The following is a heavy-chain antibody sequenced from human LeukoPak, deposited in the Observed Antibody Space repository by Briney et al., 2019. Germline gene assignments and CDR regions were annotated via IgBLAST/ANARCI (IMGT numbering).Heavy chain of an antibody. Sequence: GGSLRPSCAASGFTFSSYAMSWVRQAPGKGLEWVSAISGSGGSTYYADSVKGRFTISRDNSKNTLYLQMNSLRAEDTAVYYCAKDRAVTTGGWWFDPWGQGTLVTVSS. CDR3: AKDRAVTTGGWWFDP. J-gene: IGHJ5*02. D-gene: IGHD4-17*01. CDR2: ISGSGGST. CDR1: GFTFSSYA. V-gene: IGHV3-23*01.